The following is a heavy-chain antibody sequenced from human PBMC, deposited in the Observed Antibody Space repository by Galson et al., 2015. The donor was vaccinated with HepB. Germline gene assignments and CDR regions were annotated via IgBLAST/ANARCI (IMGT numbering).Heavy chain of an antibody. V-gene: IGHV3-23*01. CDR2: ISETGGNS. D-gene: IGHD5-12*01. Sequence: SLRLSCAASGLTFSDSAMSWVRQAPGKGLEWVSGISETGGNSYYADSVQGRFTISRDNFKNTLYLQMNNMRAEDTAIYYCAKLLNEGYALILYWGQGTLVTVSS. CDR3: AKLLNEGYALILY. CDR1: GLTFSDSA. J-gene: IGHJ4*02.